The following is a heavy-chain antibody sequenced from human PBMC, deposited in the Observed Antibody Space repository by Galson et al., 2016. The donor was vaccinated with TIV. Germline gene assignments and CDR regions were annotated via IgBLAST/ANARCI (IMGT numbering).Heavy chain of an antibody. CDR2: FDHEAGRT. V-gene: IGHV1-24*01. D-gene: IGHD3-22*01. Sequence: APGEGLEWVGGFDHEAGRTIYAQKFHGRVTVTEGTATDTAYMELNNLRSDDTAVYYCETVAWFPGLSLDSWGQGTLVIVSS. J-gene: IGHJ4*02. CDR3: ETVAWFPGLSLDS.